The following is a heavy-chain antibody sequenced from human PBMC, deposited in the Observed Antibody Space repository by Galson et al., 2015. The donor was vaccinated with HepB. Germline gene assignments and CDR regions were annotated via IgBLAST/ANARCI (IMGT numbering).Heavy chain of an antibody. V-gene: IGHV4-39*01. J-gene: IGHJ4*02. Sequence: TLSLTCTVSGGSINSSNYFWGWIRQPPGKGLEWIGSIHYRGSAYHNPSLKSRVTISVDTSKSPFSLKLSSVTAADTAVYYCASQIYSDGSGYQQLDYWGQGTLVTVSS. CDR3: ASQIYSDGSGYQQLDY. CDR1: GGSINSSNYF. CDR2: IHYRGSA. D-gene: IGHD3-22*01.